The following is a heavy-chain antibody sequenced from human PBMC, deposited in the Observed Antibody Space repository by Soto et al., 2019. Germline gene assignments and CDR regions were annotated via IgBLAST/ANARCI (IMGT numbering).Heavy chain of an antibody. J-gene: IGHJ6*02. CDR3: ARWFYYGSGSYYEYYYYGMDV. CDR1: GGSFSGYY. D-gene: IGHD3-10*01. V-gene: IGHV4-34*01. Sequence: SETLSLTCAVYGGSFSGYYWSWIRQPPGKGLEWIGEINHSGSTNYNPSLKSRVTISVDTSKNQFSLKLSSVTAADTAVYYCARWFYYGSGSYYEYYYYGMDVWGQGTTVTV. CDR2: INHSGST.